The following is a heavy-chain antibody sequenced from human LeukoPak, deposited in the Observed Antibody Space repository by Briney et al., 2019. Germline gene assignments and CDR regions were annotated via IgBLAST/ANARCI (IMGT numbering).Heavy chain of an antibody. Sequence: GASVKVSCKASGGTFSSYAISWVRQAPGRGLEWMGRIIPILGIANYAQKFQGRVTITADKSTSTAYMELSSLRSEDTAVYYCARDSLGESYWPYFDYWGQGTLVTVSS. D-gene: IGHD3-16*01. V-gene: IGHV1-69*04. J-gene: IGHJ4*02. CDR2: IIPILGIA. CDR3: ARDSLGESYWPYFDY. CDR1: GGTFSSYA.